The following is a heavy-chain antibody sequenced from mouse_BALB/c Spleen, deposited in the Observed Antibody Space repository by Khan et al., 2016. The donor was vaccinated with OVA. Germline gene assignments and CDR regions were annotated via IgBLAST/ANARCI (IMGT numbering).Heavy chain of an antibody. CDR3: ARWASWNFDV. D-gene: IGHD3-1*01. J-gene: IGHJ1*01. Sequence: QVQLQQSGGEVVRPGTSVKITCKASGYTFTNYWLGWIKQRPGHGLEWIGDIYPGGDYTNYNEKFKGKATLTVDTSSSTANMQLSSLTSADSAVYFCARWASWNFDVWGAGTTVTVSS. V-gene: IGHV1-63*02. CDR1: GYTFTNYW. CDR2: IYPGGDYT.